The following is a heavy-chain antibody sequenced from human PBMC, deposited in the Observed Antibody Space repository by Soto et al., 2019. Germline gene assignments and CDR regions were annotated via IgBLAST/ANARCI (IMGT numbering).Heavy chain of an antibody. CDR3: TGAENALTVYF. CDR1: RFPLDDFA. CDR2: ISNQRYKETK. J-gene: IGHJ2*01. V-gene: IGHV3-49*04. Sequence: GSLRLSCVACRFPLDDFALTCVRQAPGKGLEWLGLISNQRYKETKAYATAVKGGFTISRETSNGIAYLQMNSRNIEYSSVYSCTGAENALTVYF. D-gene: IGHD2-2*01.